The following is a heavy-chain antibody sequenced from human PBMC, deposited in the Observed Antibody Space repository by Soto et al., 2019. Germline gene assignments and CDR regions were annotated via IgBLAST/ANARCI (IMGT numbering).Heavy chain of an antibody. CDR1: GFTFSNYW. Sequence: PGGSLRLSCAASGFTFSNYWMTWVRQAPGKGLEWISYISSSSTTIYYGDSVKGRFTISRDNARNSLYLQMNSLRDEDTAVYYCARLMIVTGGGAFDIWGQGTMVTVSS. V-gene: IGHV3-48*02. J-gene: IGHJ3*02. CDR3: ARLMIVTGGGAFDI. D-gene: IGHD3-22*01. CDR2: ISSSSTTI.